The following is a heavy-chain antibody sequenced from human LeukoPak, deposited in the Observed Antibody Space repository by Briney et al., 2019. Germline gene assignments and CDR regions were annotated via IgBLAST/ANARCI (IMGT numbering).Heavy chain of an antibody. D-gene: IGHD3-10*01. CDR3: AEGVKYYYGSGSFPFDY. CDR2: ISGSGGST. CDR1: GFTFSSYA. J-gene: IGHJ4*02. Sequence: GGSLRLSCAASGFTFSSYAMSWVRQAPGKGLEWVSAISGSGGSTYYADSVKGRFTISRDNSKNTLYLQMNSLRAEDTAVYYCAEGVKYYYGSGSFPFDYWGQGTLVTVSS. V-gene: IGHV3-23*01.